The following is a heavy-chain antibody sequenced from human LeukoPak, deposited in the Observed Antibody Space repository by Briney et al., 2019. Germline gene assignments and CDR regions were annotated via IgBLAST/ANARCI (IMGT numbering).Heavy chain of an antibody. CDR2: ISVGSNYI. J-gene: IGHJ4*02. CDR3: ARLRRNSDRSGYYYYYDY. V-gene: IGHV3-21*01. CDR1: GYTFSSYS. D-gene: IGHD3-22*01. Sequence: KSGGSLRLSCAASGYTFSSYSINWVRQAPGKGLEWVSSISVGSNYIYYADSVRGRFSFSRDDARNSLYLQMDSLRGDDTAVYYCARLRRNSDRSGYYYYYDYWGQGTLVTVSS.